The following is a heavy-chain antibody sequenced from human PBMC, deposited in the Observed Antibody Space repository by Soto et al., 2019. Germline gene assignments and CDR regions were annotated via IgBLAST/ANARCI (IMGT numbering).Heavy chain of an antibody. V-gene: IGHV4-31*03. CDR3: ARDNGYGHFDS. CDR2: MFYSGST. CDR1: GASISSGRSY. Sequence: SETLSLTCTVSGASISSGRSYWSWIRQHPGKGLEWIGYMFYSGSTYYHPSLKSRVNISADTSMNQFSLRLTSVTPADTAVYYCARDNGYGHFDSWGQGTLVTVSS. J-gene: IGHJ4*02. D-gene: IGHD5-12*01.